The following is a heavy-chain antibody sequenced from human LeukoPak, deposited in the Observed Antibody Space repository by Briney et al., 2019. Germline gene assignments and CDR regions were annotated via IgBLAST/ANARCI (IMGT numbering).Heavy chain of an antibody. J-gene: IGHJ4*02. CDR2: ISISSSYI. D-gene: IGHD3-22*01. Sequence: GGSLRLSCAASGFTFSSYNMNWVRQAPGKGLEWVSSISISSSYIYYADSVKGRFTISRDNAKDSLYLQMNSLRAEDTAVYYCARVRDYYDSSGYYDYWGQGTLVTVSS. V-gene: IGHV3-21*01. CDR3: ARVRDYYDSSGYYDY. CDR1: GFTFSSYN.